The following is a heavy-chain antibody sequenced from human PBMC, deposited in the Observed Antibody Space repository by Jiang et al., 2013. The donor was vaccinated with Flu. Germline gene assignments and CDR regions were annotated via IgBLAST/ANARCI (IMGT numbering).Heavy chain of an antibody. CDR1: GFSLSTSGVG. Sequence: TLTCAFSGFSLSTSGVGVGWIRQPPGKALEWLALIYWNDDKRYSPSLKSRLTITKDTSKNQVVLTMTNMDPVDTATYYCAHRPTVTDDLDYWGQGTLVTVSS. V-gene: IGHV2-5*01. CDR2: IYWNDDK. CDR3: AHRPTVTDDLDY. J-gene: IGHJ4*02. D-gene: IGHD4-17*01.